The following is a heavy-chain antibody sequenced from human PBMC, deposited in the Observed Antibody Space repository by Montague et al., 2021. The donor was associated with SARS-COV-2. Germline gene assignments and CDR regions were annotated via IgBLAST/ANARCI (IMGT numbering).Heavy chain of an antibody. D-gene: IGHD3-10*01. CDR3: ARAVSVRRAVNWFDP. CDR1: GGSMSDRH. Sequence: SETLSLTCTVSGGSMSDRHWAWIRQPPGKGLEWLAYIYYSGGINSNASLKSRVTMSVDTSKNQFSLKLTSVTAADTAVYYCARAVSVRRAVNWFDPWGQGTLVTVSS. CDR2: IYYSGGI. J-gene: IGHJ5*02. V-gene: IGHV4-59*11.